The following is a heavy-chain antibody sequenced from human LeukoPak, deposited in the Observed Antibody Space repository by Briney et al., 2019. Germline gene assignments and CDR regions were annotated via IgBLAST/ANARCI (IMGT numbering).Heavy chain of an antibody. CDR3: ARTQAYYYGSGSYYPYYFDY. D-gene: IGHD3-10*01. CDR2: ISSSGSTI. Sequence: GGSLRLSCVASGFTFSSYEMNWVRQAPGKGLEWVSYISSSGSTIYYADSVKGRFTISRDNAKNSLYLQMNSLRAEDTAVYYCARTQAYYYGSGSYYPYYFDYWGQGTLVTVSS. V-gene: IGHV3-48*03. CDR1: GFTFSSYE. J-gene: IGHJ4*02.